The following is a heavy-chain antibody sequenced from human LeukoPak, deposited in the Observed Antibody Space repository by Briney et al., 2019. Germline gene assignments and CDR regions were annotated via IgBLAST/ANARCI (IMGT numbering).Heavy chain of an antibody. V-gene: IGHV1-69*13. CDR1: GGTFSSYA. Sequence: SVKVSCKASGGTFSSYAISWVRQAPGQGREWMGGLIPIFGTANYAQKFQGRVTITADETPSTAYMELSSLRSEYTAVYYCARSGSGYCSSTSCHDYYDSSGGLGSFDYWGQGTLVTVSS. D-gene: IGHD2-2*01. CDR2: LIPIFGTA. CDR3: ARSGSGYCSSTSCHDYYDSSGGLGSFDY. J-gene: IGHJ4*02.